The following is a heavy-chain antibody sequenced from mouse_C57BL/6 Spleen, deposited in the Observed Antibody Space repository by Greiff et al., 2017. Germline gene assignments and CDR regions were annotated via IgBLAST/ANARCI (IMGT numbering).Heavy chain of an antibody. CDR1: GYSFTGYY. J-gene: IGHJ1*03. D-gene: IGHD1-1*01. Sequence: VQLQQSGPELVKPGASVKISCKASGYSFTGYYMHWVKQSSEKSLEWIGEINPSTGGTSYNQKFKGKATLTVDKSSSTAYMQLKSLTSEDSAVYYCARWGVYYGCSHWYFDVWGTGTTVTVSS. CDR3: ARWGVYYGCSHWYFDV. V-gene: IGHV1-43*01. CDR2: INPSTGGT.